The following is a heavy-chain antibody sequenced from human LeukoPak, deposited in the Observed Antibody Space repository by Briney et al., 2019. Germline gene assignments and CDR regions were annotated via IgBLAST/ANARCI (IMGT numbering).Heavy chain of an antibody. J-gene: IGHJ6*02. CDR1: GFTFTSSA. CDR2: IVVGSGNT. CDR3: AAGSHYGSGSSRYYYYYGMDV. D-gene: IGHD3-10*01. V-gene: IGHV1-58*02. Sequence: SVKVSCKASGFTFTSSAMQWVRQARGQRLEWIGWIVVGSGNTNYAQKFQERVTITRDMSTSTAYMELSSLRSEDTAVYYCAAGSHYGSGSSRYYYYYGMDVWGQGTTVTVSS.